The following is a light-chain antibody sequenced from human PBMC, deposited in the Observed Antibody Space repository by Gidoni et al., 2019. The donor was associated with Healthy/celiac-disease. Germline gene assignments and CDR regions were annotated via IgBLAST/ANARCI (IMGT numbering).Light chain of an antibody. CDR2: EVS. V-gene: IGLV2-14*01. CDR1: SSDVGGYNY. J-gene: IGLJ1*01. Sequence: QSALTQPASVPGSPGQSITISCTGTSSDVGGYNYVSWYQQHPGKAPKLMIYEVSNRPSGVPDRFSGSKSGNTASLTISGLQAEDEADYYCSSYTSSSTLYVFGTGTKVTVL. CDR3: SSYTSSSTLYV.